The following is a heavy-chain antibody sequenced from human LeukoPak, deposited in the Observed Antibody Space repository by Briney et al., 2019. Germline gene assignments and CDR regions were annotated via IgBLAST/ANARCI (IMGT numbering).Heavy chain of an antibody. Sequence: GGSLRHSCAASGFTFSRYGMHWVRQAPGKGLEWVALISYDGNNKYYADSVKGRFTISRDTSKNTLYLQMNSLRVEDTAVYFCAKDQRGDILTGSPFDYWGQGTLVTVSS. CDR2: ISYDGNNK. J-gene: IGHJ4*02. V-gene: IGHV3-30*18. CDR3: AKDQRGDILTGSPFDY. D-gene: IGHD3-9*01. CDR1: GFTFSRYG.